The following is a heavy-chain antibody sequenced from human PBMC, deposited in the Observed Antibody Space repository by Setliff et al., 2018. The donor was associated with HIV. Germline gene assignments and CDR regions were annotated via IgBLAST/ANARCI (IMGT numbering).Heavy chain of an antibody. J-gene: IGHJ4*02. D-gene: IGHD3-22*01. CDR3: ARLRITMIMMLNYFDY. CDR1: GGSISSSSYY. V-gene: IGHV4-39*07. CDR2: ISYTGIT. Sequence: SETLSLTCTASGGSISSSSYYWGWIRQPPGKGLEWIGSISYTGITNYNPSLKSRVAISVDTSKNQFSLKLSSVTAADTAVYFCARLRITMIMMLNYFDYWGQGTLVTVSS.